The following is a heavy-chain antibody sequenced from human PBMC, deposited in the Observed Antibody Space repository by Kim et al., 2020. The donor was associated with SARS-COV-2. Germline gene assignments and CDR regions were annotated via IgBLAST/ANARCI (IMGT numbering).Heavy chain of an antibody. V-gene: IGHV3-7*01. D-gene: IGHD2-21*02. CDR3: ARGGPGGDYDDY. Sequence: NVDSVKGRFTISRDNGKNSLYLQMNSLRAEDTAVYYCARGGPGGDYDDYWGQGTLVTVSS. J-gene: IGHJ4*02.